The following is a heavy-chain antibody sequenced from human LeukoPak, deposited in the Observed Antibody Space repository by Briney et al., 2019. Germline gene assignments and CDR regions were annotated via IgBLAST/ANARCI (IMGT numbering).Heavy chain of an antibody. D-gene: IGHD6-25*01. Sequence: GGSLRLSCAASGFTLSTYWMTWVRQAPGKGLEWVANIKQDGSEKYYVDSVKGRFTISRDNAKNSPYLQMNSLRAEDTAVYFCARDHRGFEAFDIWGQGTMVTVSS. V-gene: IGHV3-7*01. CDR3: ARDHRGFEAFDI. CDR2: IKQDGSEK. CDR1: GFTLSTYW. J-gene: IGHJ3*02.